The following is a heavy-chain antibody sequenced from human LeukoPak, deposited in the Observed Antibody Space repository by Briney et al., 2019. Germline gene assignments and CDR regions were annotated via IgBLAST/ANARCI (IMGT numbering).Heavy chain of an antibody. Sequence: ASVKVSCKASGYTFTSYGISWVRQAPGQGLEWMGWISAYNGNTNYAQKLQGRVTMTTDTSTSTAYMELRSLRSDDTAVYDCARVGGAIFGVVQGYDYWGQGTLVTVSS. CDR3: ARVGGAIFGVVQGYDY. CDR1: GYTFTSYG. J-gene: IGHJ4*02. D-gene: IGHD3-3*01. CDR2: ISAYNGNT. V-gene: IGHV1-18*01.